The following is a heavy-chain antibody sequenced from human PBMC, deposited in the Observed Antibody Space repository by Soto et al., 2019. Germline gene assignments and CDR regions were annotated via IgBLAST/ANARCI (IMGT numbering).Heavy chain of an antibody. J-gene: IGHJ3*01. Sequence: QVQLQESGPGLVKPSGTLSLTCAVSSGSISSSNWWSWVRQPPGKGLEWIGEIYHSGSTNYSPSLKSRVTISVDKSKHQFSLKLGSVTAADTAVYYCARVKGVPPHIVMPGGAFDLWGQGTMVTVSS. CDR2: IYHSGST. CDR3: ARVKGVPPHIVMPGGAFDL. V-gene: IGHV4-4*02. D-gene: IGHD2-21*01. CDR1: SGSISSSNW.